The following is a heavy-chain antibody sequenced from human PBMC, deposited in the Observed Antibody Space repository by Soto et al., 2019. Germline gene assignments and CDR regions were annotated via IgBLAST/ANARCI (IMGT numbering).Heavy chain of an antibody. CDR1: GYTFTSYD. CDR3: ARERTGTTSMDV. CDR2: MNPNSGNT. D-gene: IGHD1-1*01. V-gene: IGHV1-8*01. J-gene: IGHJ6*02. Sequence: QVQLVQSGAEVKKPGASVKVSCKASGYTFTSYDINWVLQATGQGLEWMGWMNPNSGNTGYAQKFQGRVTMTRNTSTSTAYMELSSMRSDDTSVYYCARERTGTTSMDVWGQGTTVTVSS.